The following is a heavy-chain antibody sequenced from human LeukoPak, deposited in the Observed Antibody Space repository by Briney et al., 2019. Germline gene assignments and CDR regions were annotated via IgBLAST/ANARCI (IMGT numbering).Heavy chain of an antibody. CDR2: INHSGST. J-gene: IGHJ4*02. D-gene: IGHD2-2*01. CDR1: GGSFSGYY. V-gene: IGHV4-34*01. Sequence: SETLSLTCAVYGGSFSGYYWSWIRQPPGKGLEWIGVINHSGSTNYNPSLKSRVTISVDTSKNQFSLKLSSVTAADTAVYYCARGPYPVLYFDYWGQGTLVTVSS. CDR3: ARGPYPVLYFDY.